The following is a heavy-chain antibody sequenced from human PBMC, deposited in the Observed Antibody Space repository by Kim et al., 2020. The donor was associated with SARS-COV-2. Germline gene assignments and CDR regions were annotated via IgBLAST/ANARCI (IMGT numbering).Heavy chain of an antibody. Sequence: SETLSLTCTVSGGSISSYYWNWIRQPPGKGLEWIGYIYYSGSPNYNPSLKSRVTISVDTSKNQFSLKLTSVTAADTAVYYCARLKPGAGWGGCIAFDIWGQGTMVTVSS. V-gene: IGHV4-59*01. J-gene: IGHJ3*02. CDR3: ARLKPGAGWGGCIAFDI. CDR1: GGSISSYY. CDR2: IYYSGSP. D-gene: IGHD3-10*01.